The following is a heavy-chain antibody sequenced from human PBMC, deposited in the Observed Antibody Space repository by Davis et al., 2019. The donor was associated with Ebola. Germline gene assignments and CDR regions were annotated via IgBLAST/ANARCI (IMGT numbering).Heavy chain of an antibody. CDR1: GYTFTSYD. J-gene: IGHJ6*02. D-gene: IGHD4-17*01. Sequence: ASVKVSCKASGYTFTSYDINWVRQATGQGLGWMGWMNPNSGNTGYAQKFQGRVTMTRNTSISTAYMELSSLRSEDTAVYYCARAYGDYYYYGMDVWGQGTTVTVSS. CDR3: ARAYGDYYYYGMDV. CDR2: MNPNSGNT. V-gene: IGHV1-8*01.